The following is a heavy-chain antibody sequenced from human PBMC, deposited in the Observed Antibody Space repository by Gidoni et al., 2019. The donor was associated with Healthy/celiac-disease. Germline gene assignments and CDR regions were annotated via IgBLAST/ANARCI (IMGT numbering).Heavy chain of an antibody. CDR3: VKQPFGELSYFDY. CDR2: IYPGDSDT. J-gene: IGHJ4*02. D-gene: IGHD3-10*01. CDR1: GYSCTSYW. Sequence: EVQLVQSGAEVKKPGESLKISCTGSGYSCTSYWIGWVRQMPGKGLEWMGIIYPGDSDTRYSPSFQGQVTISADKSISTAYLQWSSLKASDTAMYYCVKQPFGELSYFDYWGQGTLVTVSS. V-gene: IGHV5-51*01.